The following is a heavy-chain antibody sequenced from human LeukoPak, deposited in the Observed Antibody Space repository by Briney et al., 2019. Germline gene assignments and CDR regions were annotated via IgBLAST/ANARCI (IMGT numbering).Heavy chain of an antibody. CDR2: IGTAGDT. J-gene: IGHJ5*02. CDR1: GFTFSSYD. V-gene: IGHV3-13*01. Sequence: GGSLRLSCAASGFTFSSYDMHWVRQATGKGLEWVSAIGTAGDTYYPGSVKGRFTISRENAKNSLYLQMNSLRAEDTAVYYCAKYSDIVVVPAASPWGQGTLVTVSS. CDR3: AKYSDIVVVPAASP. D-gene: IGHD2-2*01.